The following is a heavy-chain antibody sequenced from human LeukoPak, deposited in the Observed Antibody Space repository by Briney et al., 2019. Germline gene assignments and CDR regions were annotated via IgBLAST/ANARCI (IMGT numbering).Heavy chain of an antibody. Sequence: PSETLSLTCTVSDDSISDYYRGWIRQPPGNGLEWIGYFYNSGRSTYNPSLKSRVTISADTSKNHFSLKLNSVTTADTAVYYCTRGAGWLIDYWGQGILVTVSS. J-gene: IGHJ4*02. CDR1: DDSISDYY. CDR2: FYNSGRS. V-gene: IGHV4-59*01. D-gene: IGHD3-16*01. CDR3: TRGAGWLIDY.